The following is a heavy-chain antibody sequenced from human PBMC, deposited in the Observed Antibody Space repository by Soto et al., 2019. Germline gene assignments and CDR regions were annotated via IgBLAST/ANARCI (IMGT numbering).Heavy chain of an antibody. CDR3: AKDSLTWIHLWPTLDY. J-gene: IGHJ4*02. CDR2: ISGSGGST. Sequence: EVQLLESGGGLVQPGGSLRLSCAASGFTFSSYAMSWVRQAPGKGLEWVSAISGSGGSTYYADSVKGRFTISRDNSKNTLYLQMNSLRAEDTAVYYCAKDSLTWIHLWPTLDYWGQGTLVTVSS. D-gene: IGHD5-18*01. V-gene: IGHV3-23*01. CDR1: GFTFSSYA.